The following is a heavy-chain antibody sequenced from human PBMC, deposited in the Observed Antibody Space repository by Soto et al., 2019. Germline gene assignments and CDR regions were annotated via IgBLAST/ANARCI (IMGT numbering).Heavy chain of an antibody. CDR1: GYTFTSYG. D-gene: IGHD3-22*01. V-gene: IGHV1-18*04. J-gene: IGHJ3*02. CDR3: ACYDSSGYFEGAFDI. CDR2: ISAYNGNT. Sequence: ASVKVSCKASGYTFTSYGISWVRQAPGQGLEWMGWISAYNGNTNYAQKLQGRVTMTTDTSTSTAYMELRSLRSDDTVVYYCACYDSSGYFEGAFDIWFRVTMVNVCS.